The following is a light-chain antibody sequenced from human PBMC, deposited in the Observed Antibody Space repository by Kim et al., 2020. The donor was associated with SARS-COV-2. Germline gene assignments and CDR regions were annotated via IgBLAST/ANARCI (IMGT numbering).Light chain of an antibody. CDR2: DAS. CDR1: QSVSSY. J-gene: IGKJ1*01. V-gene: IGKV3-11*01. CDR3: QQRSNWS. Sequence: EIVLTQSPATLSLSPGERATLSCRASQSVSSYLAWYQQKPGQAPRLLIYDASNRATGIPARFSGSGSGTDFTLTISSLEPEDFAVYYCQQRSNWSFGQGTKVDIE.